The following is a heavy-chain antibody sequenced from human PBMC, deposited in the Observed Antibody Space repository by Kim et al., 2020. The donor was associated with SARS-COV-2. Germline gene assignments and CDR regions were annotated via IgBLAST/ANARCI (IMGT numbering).Heavy chain of an antibody. J-gene: IGHJ3*02. V-gene: IGHV3-30*18. D-gene: IGHD6-13*01. CDR1: GFTFSSYG. CDR2: ISFDGSNK. Sequence: GGSLRLSCAASGFTFSSYGMHWVRQTPGKGLEWVAIISFDGSNKYYVDSVKGRFTISRDNSKNTLYLQMNSLRDEDTAVYYCAKTSGQQPAGADAFDIWGQGTMVTVSS. CDR3: AKTSGQQPAGADAFDI.